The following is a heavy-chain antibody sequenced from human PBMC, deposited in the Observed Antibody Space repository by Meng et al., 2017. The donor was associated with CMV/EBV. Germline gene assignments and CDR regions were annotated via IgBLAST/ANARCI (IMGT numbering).Heavy chain of an antibody. CDR1: GFTFSSYS. Sequence: GESLKISCAASGFTFSSYSMSWVRQAPGKGLEWVANIKQDGSEKYYVDSVKGRFTISRDNAKNSLYLQMNSLRAEDTAVYYCARGVKSGYSGYDLAVYYFDYWGQGTLVTVSS. CDR2: IKQDGSEK. V-gene: IGHV3-7*01. CDR3: ARGVKSGYSGYDLAVYYFDY. D-gene: IGHD5-12*01. J-gene: IGHJ4*02.